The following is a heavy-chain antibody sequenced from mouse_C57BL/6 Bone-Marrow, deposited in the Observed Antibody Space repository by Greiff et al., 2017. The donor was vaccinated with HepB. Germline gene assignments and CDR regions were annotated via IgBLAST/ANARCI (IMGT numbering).Heavy chain of an antibody. V-gene: IGHV1-53*01. CDR2: INPSNGGT. Sequence: QVQLQQSGTELVKPGASVKLSCKASGYTFTSYWMHWVKQRPGQGLEWIGNINPSNGGTNYNEKFKSKATLTVAKSSSTAYMQLRSLTSEDSAVYYCARASGGWLPDYYAMDYWGQGTSVTVSS. CDR1: GYTFTSYW. D-gene: IGHD2-3*01. J-gene: IGHJ4*01. CDR3: ARASGGWLPDYYAMDY.